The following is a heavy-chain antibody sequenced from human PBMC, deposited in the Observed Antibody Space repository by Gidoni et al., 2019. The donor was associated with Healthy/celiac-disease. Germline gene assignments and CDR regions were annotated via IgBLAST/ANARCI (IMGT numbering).Heavy chain of an antibody. D-gene: IGHD1-26*01. Sequence: QLQLQESGQGLVKPSETLCRTCKVAGGSISSSSYYWGWIRQPPGKGLEWIGSIYYSGGTYYNPSLKSRVTISLDTSKHQFSLKLSSVTAADTAVYYCARDSGSYGAFDIWGQGTMVTVSS. CDR3: ARDSGSYGAFDI. V-gene: IGHV4-39*01. CDR1: GGSISSSSYY. CDR2: IYYSGGT. J-gene: IGHJ3*02.